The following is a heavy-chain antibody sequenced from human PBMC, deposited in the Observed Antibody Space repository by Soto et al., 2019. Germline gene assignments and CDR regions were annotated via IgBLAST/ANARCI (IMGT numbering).Heavy chain of an antibody. D-gene: IGHD1-26*01. J-gene: IGHJ1*01. Sequence: EVQLLESGGGLVQPGGSLRLSCAASGFTFSSYAMSWVRQAPGKGLEWVSAISGSGGSTYYADSVKGRFTISRDNSKNTLYLQMNSLRAEYTAVYYCVQSGSYYPEDFQHWGQGTLVTVSS. CDR2: ISGSGGST. CDR3: VQSGSYYPEDFQH. V-gene: IGHV3-23*01. CDR1: GFTFSSYA.